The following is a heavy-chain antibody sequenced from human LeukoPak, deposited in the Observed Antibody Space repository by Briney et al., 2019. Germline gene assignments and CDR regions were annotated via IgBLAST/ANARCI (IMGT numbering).Heavy chain of an antibody. CDR1: GGTFSSYA. CDR2: IIPIFGTA. V-gene: IGHV1-69*13. D-gene: IGHD1-1*01. Sequence: SVNVSCKASGGTFSSYAISWVRQAPGQGLEWMGGIIPIFGTANYAQKFQGRVTITADESTSTAYMELSSLRSEDTALYSCAKDVGHVERNPDSWGQGTLVTVSS. CDR3: AKDVGHVERNPDS. J-gene: IGHJ4*02.